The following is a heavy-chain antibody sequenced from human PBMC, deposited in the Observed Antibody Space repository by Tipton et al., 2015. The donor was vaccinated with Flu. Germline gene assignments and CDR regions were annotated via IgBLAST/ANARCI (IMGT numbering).Heavy chain of an antibody. J-gene: IGHJ4*02. Sequence: SLRLSCAASGFTFGSYGMHWVRQAPGKGLEWVAVMWYDGSHEHYAVPVKGRFTISRDNFKSTLYLQMNSLKVEDSGIYYCAREYSYGSDYWGQGTLVTVSS. CDR2: MWYDGSHE. D-gene: IGHD5-18*01. CDR3: AREYSYGSDY. V-gene: IGHV3-33*01. CDR1: GFTFGSYG.